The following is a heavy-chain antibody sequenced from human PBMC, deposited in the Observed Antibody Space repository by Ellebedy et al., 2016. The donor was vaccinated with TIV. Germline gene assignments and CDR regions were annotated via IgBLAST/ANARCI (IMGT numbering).Heavy chain of an antibody. V-gene: IGHV3-21*01. CDR3: ANYAVTNTDGR. CDR1: GFTFSTYA. Sequence: PGGSLRLSCVVSGFTFSTYAMRWFRQAPGKGLEWVSSINSRSSSIFYADSVKGRFTISRDNAKSSLFLQMDSLRAEDTAVYYCANYAVTNTDGRWGQGTLVTVSS. D-gene: IGHD4-17*01. CDR2: INSRSSSI. J-gene: IGHJ4*02.